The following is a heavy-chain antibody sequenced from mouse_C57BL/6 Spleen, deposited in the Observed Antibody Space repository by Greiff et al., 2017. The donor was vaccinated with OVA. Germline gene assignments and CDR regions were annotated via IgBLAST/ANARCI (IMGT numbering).Heavy chain of an antibody. CDR1: GYTFTSYW. CDR2: IDPSDSYT. J-gene: IGHJ2*01. V-gene: IGHV1-69*01. D-gene: IGHD1-1*01. Sequence: QVQLQQSGAELVMPGASVKLSCKASGYTFTSYWMHWVKQRPGQGLEWIGEIDPSDSYTNYNQKFKGKSTLTVDKSSSTAYMQLSSLTSEDSAVYYCARRDITTVVAPYFDYWGQGTTLTVSS. CDR3: ARRDITTVVAPYFDY.